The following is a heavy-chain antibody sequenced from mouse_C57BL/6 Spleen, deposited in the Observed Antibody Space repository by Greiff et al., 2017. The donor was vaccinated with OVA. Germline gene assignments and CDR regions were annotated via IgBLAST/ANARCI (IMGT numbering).Heavy chain of an antibody. Sequence: EVQLLESGPGLVKPSQSPSLTCSVTGYSITSGYYWNWIRQFPGNKLEWMGYISYDGSNNYNPSLKNRISITRDTSKNQFFLKLNSVTTEDTATYYCARAGWLLGFDVWGTGTTVTVSS. CDR1: GYSITSGYY. D-gene: IGHD2-3*01. J-gene: IGHJ1*03. CDR2: ISYDGSN. V-gene: IGHV3-6*01. CDR3: ARAGWLLGFDV.